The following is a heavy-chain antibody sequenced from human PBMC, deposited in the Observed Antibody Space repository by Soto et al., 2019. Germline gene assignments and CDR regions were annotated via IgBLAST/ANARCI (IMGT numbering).Heavy chain of an antibody. CDR2: ISGDGTTT. Sequence: EVQLVESGGGLVQPGGSLRLSCAASGFIFTNYWMHWVRQAPGERLLWVARISGDGTTTTYVDSAKGRLTISKDNAKNTVYLQMNGLRTEDTAVYYCGRGSGPRGRPYWGQGITVTVSS. D-gene: IGHD3-16*01. CDR1: GFIFTNYW. J-gene: IGHJ1*01. CDR3: GRGSGPRGRPY. V-gene: IGHV3-74*01.